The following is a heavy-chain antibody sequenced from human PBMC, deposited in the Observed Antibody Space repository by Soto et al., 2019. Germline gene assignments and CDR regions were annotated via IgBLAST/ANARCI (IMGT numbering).Heavy chain of an antibody. D-gene: IGHD3-9*01. V-gene: IGHV1-18*01. Sequence: QVQLVQSGAEVKKPGASVKVSCKASGYTFTSYGISWVRQAPGQGLEWMGWISAYNGNTNYAQKLQGRVTRTTVTSTSTAYMELRGLRSDDTAVYYCARDQYDILTGLAYWGQGPLVTVSS. CDR1: GYTFTSYG. J-gene: IGHJ4*02. CDR2: ISAYNGNT. CDR3: ARDQYDILTGLAY.